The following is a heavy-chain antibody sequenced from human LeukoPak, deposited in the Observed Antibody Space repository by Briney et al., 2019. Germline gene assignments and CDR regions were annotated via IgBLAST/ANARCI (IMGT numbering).Heavy chain of an antibody. CDR1: GFTFSSYW. D-gene: IGHD4-17*01. J-gene: IGHJ5*02. CDR2: IKQDGSEK. Sequence: GGSLRLSCAASGFTFSSYWMSWVRQAPGKGLEWVANIKQDGSEKYYVDSVKGRFTISRDNAKNSLYLQMNSLRAEDTAVYCCARDLNYGDYFQINWFDPWGQGTLVTVSS. CDR3: ARDLNYGDYFQINWFDP. V-gene: IGHV3-7*01.